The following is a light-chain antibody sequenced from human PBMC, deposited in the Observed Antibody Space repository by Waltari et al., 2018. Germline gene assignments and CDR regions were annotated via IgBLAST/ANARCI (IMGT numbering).Light chain of an antibody. Sequence: SYDLTQSPSVSVSPGQTARITCSGDKSDGQYTNWYQQKAGQSPELVIYQDTKRPLGIPGRFSGSSSGNTATLTISGTQSLDEADYFCQVWDTTTAVFGGGTKVTVL. CDR2: QDT. CDR3: QVWDTTTAV. CDR1: KSDGQY. V-gene: IGLV3-1*01. J-gene: IGLJ3*02.